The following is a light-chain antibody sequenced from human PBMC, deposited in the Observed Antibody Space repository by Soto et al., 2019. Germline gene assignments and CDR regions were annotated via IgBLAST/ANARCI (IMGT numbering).Light chain of an antibody. CDR1: QGISVW. CDR2: SAS. Sequence: DIQMTQSPSSVSASVGDRVTITCRASQGISVWLAWFQQKPGKAPNLLIYSASTLQSGVPLRFSGSGSGSDFTLTISSLQPEDFGTYYCQQANSFPITFGQGTRLEIK. J-gene: IGKJ5*01. CDR3: QQANSFPIT. V-gene: IGKV1D-12*01.